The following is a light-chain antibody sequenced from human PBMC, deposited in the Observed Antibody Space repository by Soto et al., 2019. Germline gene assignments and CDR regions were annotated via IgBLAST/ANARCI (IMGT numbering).Light chain of an antibody. CDR1: QSISTY. Sequence: DIQMTQSPSSLSASVGDRVTITCRASQSISTYLHWYQQKPGKAPNLLIYAASTLQSGVPSRFSGSGSGTDFTLTISSLQPEDFATYCCQQGYSTPLTFGRGTKMDIK. J-gene: IGKJ4*01. CDR3: QQGYSTPLT. CDR2: AAS. V-gene: IGKV1-39*01.